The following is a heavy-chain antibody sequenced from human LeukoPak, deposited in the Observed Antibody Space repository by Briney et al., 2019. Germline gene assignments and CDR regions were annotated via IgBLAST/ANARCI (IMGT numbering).Heavy chain of an antibody. J-gene: IGHJ3*02. D-gene: IGHD6-19*01. CDR1: GGSFSGYY. CDR3: ARSSSEDAFDI. Sequence: SETLSLTCAVYGGSFSGYYWSWIRQPPGKGLEWIGEINHSGSTNYNPSLKSRVTISVDTSKNQFSLKLSSVTAADTAVYYCARSSSEDAFDIWGQGTMVTVSS. CDR2: INHSGST. V-gene: IGHV4-34*01.